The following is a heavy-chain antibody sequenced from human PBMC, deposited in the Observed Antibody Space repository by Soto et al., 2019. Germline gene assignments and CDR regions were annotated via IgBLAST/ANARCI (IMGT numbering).Heavy chain of an antibody. CDR3: ARAVCSSTSCYSVPEMNWFDP. CDR2: INPNSGGT. Sequence: QVQLVQSGAEVKKPGASVKVSCKASGYTFTGYYMHWVRQAPGQGLEWMGWINPNSGGTNYAQKFQGWVTMTRDTSISTAYMELSRLRSDDTAVYYCARAVCSSTSCYSVPEMNWFDPWGQGTLVTVSS. D-gene: IGHD2-2*01. V-gene: IGHV1-2*04. J-gene: IGHJ5*02. CDR1: GYTFTGYY.